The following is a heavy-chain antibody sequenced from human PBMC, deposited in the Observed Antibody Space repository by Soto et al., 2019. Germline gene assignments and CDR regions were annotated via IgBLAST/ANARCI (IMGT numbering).Heavy chain of an antibody. D-gene: IGHD2-2*01. CDR3: ATNYQEPSDDAFDV. Sequence: QVQLVESGGGLVKPGWSLRLSCAASGFTFSDYFMAWIRQAPGKGLEWIAYISRNSRYTNFADSVRGRFTISRDNAKNSLYLQMNDLSAEDTAVYYCATNYQEPSDDAFDVWGQGTMVTVSS. J-gene: IGHJ3*01. V-gene: IGHV3-11*06. CDR1: GFTFSDYF. CDR2: ISRNSRYT.